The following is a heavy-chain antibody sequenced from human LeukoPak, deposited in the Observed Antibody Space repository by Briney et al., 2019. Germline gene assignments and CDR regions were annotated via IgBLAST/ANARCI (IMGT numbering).Heavy chain of an antibody. J-gene: IGHJ5*02. CDR2: LIPMFGTT. D-gene: IGHD1-7*01. Sequence: SVKVSCKTSGGTFRYYAIGWVRQAPGHGLEWMGGLIPMFGTTNYAQQFQGRVTITADESTTTSYMELSRLRFEDTAVYFCARVAAGTTFMDNWFDPWGQGTLVTVSS. CDR1: GGTFRYYA. V-gene: IGHV1-69*13. CDR3: ARVAAGTTFMDNWFDP.